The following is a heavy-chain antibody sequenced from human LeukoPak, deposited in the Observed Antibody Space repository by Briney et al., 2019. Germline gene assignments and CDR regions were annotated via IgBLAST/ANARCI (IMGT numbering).Heavy chain of an antibody. CDR3: ARTEALYYDYVWGSYRYTGFDY. J-gene: IGHJ4*02. CDR2: IKQDGSEK. CDR1: GFTFSSYW. Sequence: GGSLRLSCAASGFTFSSYWMSWVRQAPGKGLEWVANIKQDGSEKYYVDSVKGRFTISRDNSKNTLYLQMNSLRAEDTAVYYCARTEALYYDYVWGSYRYTGFDYWGQGTLVTVSS. V-gene: IGHV3-7*01. D-gene: IGHD3-16*02.